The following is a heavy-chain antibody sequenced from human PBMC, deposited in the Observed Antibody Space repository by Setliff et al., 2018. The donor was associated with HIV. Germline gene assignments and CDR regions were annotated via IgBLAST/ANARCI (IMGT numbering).Heavy chain of an antibody. V-gene: IGHV3-7*01. CDR3: ARTLTGRAPLATIDF. Sequence: GSLRLSCAASGFTFSTYWMSWGRQAPGKGLEWVANIKHDGVESYYEASVKGRFTISRDNVKNSLHLQMNSLRAEDTAVYYCARTLTGRAPLATIDFWGQGALVTVSS. J-gene: IGHJ4*02. CDR2: IKHDGVES. CDR1: GFTFSTYW. D-gene: IGHD1-20*01.